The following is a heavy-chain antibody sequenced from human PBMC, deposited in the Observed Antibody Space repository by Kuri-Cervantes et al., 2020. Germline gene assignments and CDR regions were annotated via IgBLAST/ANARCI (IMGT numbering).Heavy chain of an antibody. Sequence: SQTLSLTCAVYGGSFSGYYWSWIRQPPGKGLEWIGEINHSGSTYYNPSLKSRVTISVDTSKNQFSLKLSSVTAADTAVYYCARLDGTSSHYWGQGTLVTVSS. V-gene: IGHV4-34*01. J-gene: IGHJ4*02. CDR2: INHSGST. D-gene: IGHD2-2*01. CDR1: GGSFSGYY. CDR3: ARLDGTSSHY.